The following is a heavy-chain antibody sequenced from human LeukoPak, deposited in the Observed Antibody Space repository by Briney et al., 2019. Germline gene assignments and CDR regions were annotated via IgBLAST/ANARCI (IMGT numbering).Heavy chain of an antibody. CDR1: GGSFSGYY. CDR2: INHSGST. CDR3: ASRSYWYFDL. V-gene: IGHV4-34*01. J-gene: IGHJ2*01. Sequence: SETLSLTCAVYGGSFSGYYWSWIRQPPGKGLEWIGEINHSGSTNYNPSLKSRVTILVDTSKNQFSLKLNSVTAADTAVYYCASRSYWYFDLWGRGTLVTVSS.